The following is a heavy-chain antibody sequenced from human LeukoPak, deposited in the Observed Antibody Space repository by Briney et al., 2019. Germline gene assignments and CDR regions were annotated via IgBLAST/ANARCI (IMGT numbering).Heavy chain of an antibody. CDR2: ISGSGGST. Sequence: GGSLRLSCAASGFTFSSYAMSWVRQAPGKGLEWVSAISGSGGSTYYADSVKGRFTISRDNSKNTLYLQMNSLRAEDTAVYYCAKDPLGDGSGSYYNDWGQGTLVTVSS. D-gene: IGHD3-10*01. CDR1: GFTFSSYA. V-gene: IGHV3-23*01. J-gene: IGHJ4*02. CDR3: AKDPLGDGSGSYYND.